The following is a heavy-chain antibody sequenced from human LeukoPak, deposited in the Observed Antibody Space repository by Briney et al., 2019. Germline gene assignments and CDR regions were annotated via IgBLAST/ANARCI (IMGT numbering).Heavy chain of an antibody. D-gene: IGHD3-10*01. V-gene: IGHV4-34*01. CDR3: VRSTRNFDY. J-gene: IGHJ4*02. Sequence: SETLSLTCAVYGGSFSGYYWSWIRQPPGKGLEWIGEINHSGSTNYNPSLKSRVTISVDTSKNQFSLKLSSVTAADTAVYYCVRSTRNFDYWGQGTLVTVSS. CDR1: GGSFSGYY. CDR2: INHSGST.